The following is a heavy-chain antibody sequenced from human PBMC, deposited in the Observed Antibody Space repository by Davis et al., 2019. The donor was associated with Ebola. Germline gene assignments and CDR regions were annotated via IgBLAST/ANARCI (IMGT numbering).Heavy chain of an antibody. D-gene: IGHD1-14*01. V-gene: IGHV4-39*02. Sequence: SETLSLTCTVSGGSISSSSYYWGWIRQPPGKGLEWIGSIYYSGSTYYNPSLKSRVTISVDTSKNQFSLKLSSVTAADTAVYYCAREFYGTSVDYWGQGTLVTVSS. CDR3: AREFYGTSVDY. CDR2: IYYSGST. CDR1: GGSISSSSYY. J-gene: IGHJ4*02.